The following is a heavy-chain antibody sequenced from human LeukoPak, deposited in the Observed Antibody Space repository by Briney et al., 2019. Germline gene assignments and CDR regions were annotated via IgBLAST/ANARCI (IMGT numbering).Heavy chain of an antibody. CDR2: IYSAGKT. J-gene: IGHJ4*02. Sequence: GGSLRLSCAASGFTVSNNYMTWVRQAPGKGLEWVSVIYSAGKTFYADSVKGRFTISRDNSKNSLYLEMNSLRAEDTAVYYCAGSSHLGFVELFGALDYWGQGTLVTVSS. CDR1: GFTVSNNY. CDR3: AGSSHLGFVELFGALDY. D-gene: IGHD3-10*01. V-gene: IGHV3-53*01.